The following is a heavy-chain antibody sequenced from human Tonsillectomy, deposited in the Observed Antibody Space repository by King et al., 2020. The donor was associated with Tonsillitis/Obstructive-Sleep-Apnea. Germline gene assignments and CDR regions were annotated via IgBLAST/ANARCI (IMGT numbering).Heavy chain of an antibody. J-gene: IGHJ6*03. D-gene: IGHD3-9*01. V-gene: IGHV1-69*01. CDR1: GGTFSSYA. CDR2: IIPIFVTA. Sequence: VQLVESGAEVKKPGSSVKVSCKASGGTFSSYAISWVRQAPGQGLEWMGGIIPIFVTANYAQKFQGRVTITADESTSTAYMELSSLGSEDTAVYYCARGPVDAYYYYYYMDVWGKGTTVTVSS. CDR3: ARGPVDAYYYYYYMDV.